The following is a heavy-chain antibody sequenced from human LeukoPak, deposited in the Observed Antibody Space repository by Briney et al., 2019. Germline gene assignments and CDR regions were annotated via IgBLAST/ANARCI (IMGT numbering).Heavy chain of an antibody. CDR2: IYYTGLT. Sequence: KASETLSLTCTVSGGSISGFYWDWIRQPPGKGLEWLGYIYYTGLTNYNPSLGSRITMSVDTSKNQLSLKLGSVTAADTAAYYCGRWNEGWDHLGQGTLVTVSS. CDR1: GGSISGFY. D-gene: IGHD1-1*01. V-gene: IGHV4-59*01. CDR3: GRWNEGWDH. J-gene: IGHJ4*02.